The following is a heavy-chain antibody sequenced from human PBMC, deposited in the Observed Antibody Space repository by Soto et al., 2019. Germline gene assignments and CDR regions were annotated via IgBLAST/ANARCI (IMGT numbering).Heavy chain of an antibody. D-gene: IGHD2-15*01. CDR2: ITGSGEST. CDR1: GFSFSRYG. Sequence: EVQLLESGGDLVQPGGSLRLSCAASGFSFSRYGMSWVRQAPGKGLAWVSGITGSGESTYYGDSVKGRFTISRDNSKNTLYLQMNSLGAEDTPVYYCAKCSANSCYSPFDYLGQGTLVTVSP. CDR3: AKCSANSCYSPFDY. J-gene: IGHJ4*02. V-gene: IGHV3-23*01.